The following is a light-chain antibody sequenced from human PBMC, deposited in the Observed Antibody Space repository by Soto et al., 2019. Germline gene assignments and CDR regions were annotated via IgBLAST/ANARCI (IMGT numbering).Light chain of an antibody. J-gene: IGKJ3*01. Sequence: EIVLTQSPGTLSLSPGERATLSCRASQSVSINYLAWYQQKPGQAPRLLIYGASTRATGIPDRFSGSGSGTDFTLTISRLAPEDFAVYYCHQYGSSPLTFGPGTKVDIK. CDR1: QSVSINY. CDR2: GAS. CDR3: HQYGSSPLT. V-gene: IGKV3-20*01.